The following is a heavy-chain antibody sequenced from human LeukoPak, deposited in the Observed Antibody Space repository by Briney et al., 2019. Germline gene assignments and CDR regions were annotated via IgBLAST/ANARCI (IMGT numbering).Heavy chain of an antibody. CDR1: GGTFSRYA. Sequence: SVKVSCKASGGTFSRYAISWVRQAPGQGLEWMGGIIPIFGTANFAQKFEGRVTITADESTSTAYMELSSLRSEDTAVYYCARSIVVVPEVDYYYYYMDVWGKGTTVTASS. CDR2: IIPIFGTA. V-gene: IGHV1-69*13. J-gene: IGHJ6*03. CDR3: ARSIVVVPEVDYYYYYMDV. D-gene: IGHD2-2*01.